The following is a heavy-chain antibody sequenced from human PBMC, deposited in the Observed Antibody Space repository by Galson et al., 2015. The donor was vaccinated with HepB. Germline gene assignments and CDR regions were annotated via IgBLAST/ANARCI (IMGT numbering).Heavy chain of an antibody. CDR3: AKGLARGFDWLFHY. V-gene: IGHV3-9*01. J-gene: IGHJ4*02. CDR2: ISWNSGYI. Sequence: SLRLSCAASGFTFDDFAMYWVRQVPGKGLEWVPSISWNSGYIGYADSVKGRFTISRDNAKKSLYLQMSSLRAEDTALYYCAKGLARGFDWLFHYWGQGTLVTVSS. D-gene: IGHD3-9*01. CDR1: GFTFDDFA.